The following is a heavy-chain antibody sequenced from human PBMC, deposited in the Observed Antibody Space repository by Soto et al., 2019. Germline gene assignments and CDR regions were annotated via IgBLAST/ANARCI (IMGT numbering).Heavy chain of an antibody. CDR3: ARDKITGLFDY. CDR2: INHGGST. CDR1: GGTFIGYY. J-gene: IGHJ4*02. Sequence: SETLSLTCAVYGGTFIGYYWTWIRQPPGTGLEWIGEINHGGSTNYNPSLKSRVTISVDTSKNQFSLKLTSVTAADTAVYYCARDKITGLFDYWGQGTLVTVSS. D-gene: IGHD2-8*02. V-gene: IGHV4-34*01.